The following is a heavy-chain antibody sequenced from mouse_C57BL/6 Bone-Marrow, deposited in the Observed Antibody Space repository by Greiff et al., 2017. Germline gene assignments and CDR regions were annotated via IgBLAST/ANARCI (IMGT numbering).Heavy chain of an antibody. CDR1: GFTFSSYA. Sequence: EVKLMESGGGLVKPGGSLKLSCAASGFTFSSYAMSWVRQTPEKRLEWVATISDGGSYTYYPDNVKGRFTISRDDAKNNRYLQMSHLKSEDTAMYYCARGLLPYAMDYWGQGTSVTVSA. J-gene: IGHJ4*01. V-gene: IGHV5-4*03. CDR2: ISDGGSYT. D-gene: IGHD2-3*01. CDR3: ARGLLPYAMDY.